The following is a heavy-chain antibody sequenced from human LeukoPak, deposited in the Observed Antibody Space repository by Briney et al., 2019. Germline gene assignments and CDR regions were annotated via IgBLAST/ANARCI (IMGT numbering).Heavy chain of an antibody. CDR1: GGSISSGGYY. V-gene: IGHV4-31*03. D-gene: IGHD6-13*01. CDR3: ARSTYSSPPVLGIRTNATNIDY. J-gene: IGHJ4*02. CDR2: IYYSGST. Sequence: PSETLSLTCTVSGGSISSGGYYWSWIRQHPGKGLEWIGYIYYSGSTYYNPSLKSRVTISVDTSKNQFSLKLSSVTAADTAVYYCARSTYSSPPVLGIRTNATNIDYWGQGTLVTVSS.